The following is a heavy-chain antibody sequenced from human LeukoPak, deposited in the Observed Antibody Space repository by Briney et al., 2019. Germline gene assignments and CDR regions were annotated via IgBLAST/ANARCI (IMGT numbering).Heavy chain of an antibody. CDR2: IKSKTDGGTT. V-gene: IGHV3-15*01. D-gene: IGHD4-23*01. CDR1: GLTFSNAW. Sequence: PGGSLRLSCAASGLTFSNAWMSWVRQAPGKGLEWIGRIKSKTDGGTTDYAAPVKGRFTISRDDSENTLFLQMNSLKIEDTAVYYCTTWGYGGGSFDNWGQGTLVTVSS. CDR3: TTWGYGGGSFDN. J-gene: IGHJ4*02.